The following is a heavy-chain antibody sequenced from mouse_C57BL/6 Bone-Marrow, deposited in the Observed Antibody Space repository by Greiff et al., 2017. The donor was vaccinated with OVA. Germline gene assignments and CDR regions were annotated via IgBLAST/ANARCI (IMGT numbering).Heavy chain of an antibody. CDR3: ARWTTV. CDR1: GYTFTDYY. V-gene: IGHV1-75*01. CDR2: IFPGSGST. J-gene: IGHJ1*03. D-gene: IGHD1-1*01. Sequence: QVHVKQSGPELVKPGASVKISCKASGYTFTDYYINWVKQRPGQGLEWIGWIFPGSGSTYYNEKFKGKATLTVDKSSSTAYMFLSSLTSEDSAVYFCARWTTVWGTGTTVTVSS.